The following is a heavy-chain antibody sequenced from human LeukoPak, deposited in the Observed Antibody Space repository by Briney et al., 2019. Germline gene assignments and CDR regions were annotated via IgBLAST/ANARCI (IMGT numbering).Heavy chain of an antibody. CDR3: ARGGDSSGSYFDY. CDR2: INWNGGST. V-gene: IGHV3-20*04. J-gene: IGHJ4*02. CDR1: GITFDDYG. Sequence: GGSLRLSCAASGITFDDYGMSWVRQAPGKGLEWVSGINWNGGSTGYADSVKGRFTISKDNGKNSLYLQMNSLRAEDTALNYCARGGDSSGSYFDYWGQGTLVTVSS. D-gene: IGHD3-22*01.